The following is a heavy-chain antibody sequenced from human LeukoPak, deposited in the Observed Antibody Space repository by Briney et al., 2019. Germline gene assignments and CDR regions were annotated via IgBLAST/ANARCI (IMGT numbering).Heavy chain of an antibody. Sequence: ASVKVSCKASGYTFTSYGISWVRQAPGQGLEWMGWISGYTGDTDYAQNLQGRVTMTTDTSTSTAYMELRSLTSDDTAVYYCSRSGFGLYMDVWGKGTTVTVSS. V-gene: IGHV1-18*01. CDR2: ISGYTGDT. CDR3: SRSGFGLYMDV. J-gene: IGHJ6*03. CDR1: GYTFTSYG. D-gene: IGHD3-10*01.